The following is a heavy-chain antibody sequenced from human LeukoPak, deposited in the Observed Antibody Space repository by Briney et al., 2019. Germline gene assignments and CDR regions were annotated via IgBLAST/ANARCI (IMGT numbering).Heavy chain of an antibody. CDR3: AREGVYNSPFDS. D-gene: IGHD1-1*01. Sequence: GGSLRLSCAASGFIVSDNFMSWVRQAPGKGPEWVSVMYSGGSRDYADSVKGRFTISRDKSKNTLYLQMDSLRVEDTAIYYCAREGVYNSPFDSWGRGTLVTVSS. V-gene: IGHV3-53*01. CDR1: GFIVSDNF. J-gene: IGHJ4*02. CDR2: MYSGGSR.